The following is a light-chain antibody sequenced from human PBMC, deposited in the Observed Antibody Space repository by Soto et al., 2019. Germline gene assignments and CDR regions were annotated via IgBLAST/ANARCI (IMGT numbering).Light chain of an antibody. Sequence: EIVLTQSPGTLSLSPGERATLSCRASQSVSSNYLAWYQQKPGQAPRLLIYGASSRATGIPDRFSGGGFGTAFTLTISRLEPEDFAVYYCQQYGSSPLTFGGGTKVEIK. CDR1: QSVSSNY. J-gene: IGKJ4*01. CDR3: QQYGSSPLT. CDR2: GAS. V-gene: IGKV3-20*01.